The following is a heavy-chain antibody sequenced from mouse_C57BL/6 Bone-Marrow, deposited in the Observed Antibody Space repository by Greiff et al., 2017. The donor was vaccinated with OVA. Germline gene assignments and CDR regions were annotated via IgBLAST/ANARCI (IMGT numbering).Heavy chain of an antibody. CDR1: GYTFTSYG. Sequence: QVQLQQSGAELARPGASVKLSCKASGYTFTSYGISWVKQRTGQGLEWIGEIYPRSGNTYYNEKFKGKATLTADKSSSTAYMELRSLTTEDSAVYFCAREDYGSSFDYWGQGTTLTVSS. J-gene: IGHJ2*01. V-gene: IGHV1-81*01. CDR3: AREDYGSSFDY. CDR2: IYPRSGNT. D-gene: IGHD1-1*01.